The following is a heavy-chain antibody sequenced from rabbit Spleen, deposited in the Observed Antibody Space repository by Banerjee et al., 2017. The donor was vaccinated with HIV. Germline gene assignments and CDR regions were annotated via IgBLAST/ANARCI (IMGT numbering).Heavy chain of an antibody. CDR3: ARDPAGREDFNL. CDR2: IYTGDGNT. D-gene: IGHD4-2*01. J-gene: IGHJ4*01. V-gene: IGHV1S40*01. CDR1: GIDFSSSYY. Sequence: QSLEESGGDLVKPGASLTLTCKASGIDFSSSYYMYWVCQAPGKGLEWIACIYTGDGNTYYASWAKGRFTISKTSSTTVTLQMTSLTAADTATYFCARDPAGREDFNLWGPGTLVTVS.